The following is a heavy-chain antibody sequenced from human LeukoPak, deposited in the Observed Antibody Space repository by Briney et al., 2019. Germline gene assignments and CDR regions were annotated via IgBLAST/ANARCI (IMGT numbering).Heavy chain of an antibody. CDR2: INPNSGGT. CDR1: GYTFTGYY. D-gene: IGHD3-10*01. Sequence: ASVKVSCKTSGYTFTGYYIHWVRQAPGQGLEWMGWINPNSGGTNYAQKFQGRVTMTRDTSISTAYMELSRLRSDDTAVYYCARDGYYGSGSYSAPDYWGQGTLVTVSS. V-gene: IGHV1-2*02. CDR3: ARDGYYGSGSYSAPDY. J-gene: IGHJ4*02.